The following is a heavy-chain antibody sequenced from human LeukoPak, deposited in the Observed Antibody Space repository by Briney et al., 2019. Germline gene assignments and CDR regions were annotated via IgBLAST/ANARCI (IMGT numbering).Heavy chain of an antibody. J-gene: IGHJ4*02. D-gene: IGHD3-9*01. CDR1: VYRFTSYG. CDR3: ARGGDGDILTGLVFDY. CDR2: ISAYNGNT. V-gene: IGHV1-18*01. Sequence: ASVNVSCKASVYRFTSYGISWVRQAPGQGLEWMGWISAYNGNTNYAQKLQGRVTMTTDTSTSTAYMELRSLRSDDTAEYYCARGGDGDILTGLVFDYWGQGTLVTVSS.